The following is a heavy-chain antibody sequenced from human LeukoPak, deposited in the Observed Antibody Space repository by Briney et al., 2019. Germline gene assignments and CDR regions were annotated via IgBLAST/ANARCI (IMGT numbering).Heavy chain of an antibody. D-gene: IGHD4-11*01. CDR2: IKQDGSET. Sequence: GGSLRLSCAVSGFTFSNYWMNWVRQAPGQGLEWVANIKQDGSETYYADSVKGRFTISRDSAKNSLYLQMDSLRVEDTAVYYCARGHYSPWDQRFDYWGQGTPVTVSS. CDR3: ARGHYSPWDQRFDY. V-gene: IGHV3-7*04. CDR1: GFTFSNYW. J-gene: IGHJ4*02.